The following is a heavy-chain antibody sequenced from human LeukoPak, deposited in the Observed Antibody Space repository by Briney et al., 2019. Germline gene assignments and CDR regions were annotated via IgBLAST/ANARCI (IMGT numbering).Heavy chain of an antibody. J-gene: IGHJ1*01. Sequence: PGGSLRLSCAASGFTFRSYGMHWVRQAPGKGLEWVAFIRFDGNDNYYADSVKGRFTISRDNSKNTLYLQMNSLRAEDTAVYYCARGSYYYDSSEGYFQHWGQGTLVTVSS. CDR1: GFTFRSYG. V-gene: IGHV3-30*02. D-gene: IGHD3-22*01. CDR3: ARGSYYYDSSEGYFQH. CDR2: IRFDGNDN.